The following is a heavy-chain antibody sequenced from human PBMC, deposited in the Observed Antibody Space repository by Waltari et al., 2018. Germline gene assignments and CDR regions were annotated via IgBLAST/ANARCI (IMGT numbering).Heavy chain of an antibody. Sequence: QVQLQESGPGLVKPSETPSLTCTVSVNSSDGYYWSWIRQSPGKGLEWIGYIYYDGNTKYSPSLKSRVTISVDRSKKQFSLMMTSVTAADTAVYYCARRPRGGDIHFDYWGQGILVTVSS. V-gene: IGHV4-59*08. J-gene: IGHJ4*02. CDR3: ARRPRGGDIHFDY. CDR2: IYYDGNT. CDR1: VNSSDGYY. D-gene: IGHD3-10*01.